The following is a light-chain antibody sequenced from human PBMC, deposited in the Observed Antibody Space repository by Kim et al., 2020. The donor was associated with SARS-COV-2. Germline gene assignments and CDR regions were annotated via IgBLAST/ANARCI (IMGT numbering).Light chain of an antibody. V-gene: IGKV2-24*01. CDR3: MQATQFPLT. CDR2: KIS. J-gene: IGKJ5*01. Sequence: DVVMTQTPLSSPVTLGQPASISCRSSQSLVHTDGNIYVSWLQQRPGQPPRLLIYKISNRLSGVPDRFSGSGAGTEFTLKISRVEAEDVGIYYCMQATQFPLTFGQGTRREIK. CDR1: QSLVHTDGNIY.